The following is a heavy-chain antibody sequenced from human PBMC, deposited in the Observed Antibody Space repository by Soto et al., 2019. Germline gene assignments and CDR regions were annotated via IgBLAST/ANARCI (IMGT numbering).Heavy chain of an antibody. CDR1: GDSVSSNSAA. V-gene: IGHV6-1*01. J-gene: IGHJ4*02. CDR3: ARGFLGPKEEHNKIAY. CDR2: TYYRSKWYN. Sequence: SQTLSLTCAISGDSVSSNSAAWNWIRQSPSRGLEWLGRTYYRSKWYNDYAVSVKSRITINPDTSKNQFSLQLNSVTPEDTAVYYCARGFLGPKEEHNKIAYWGQGTLVTVSS.